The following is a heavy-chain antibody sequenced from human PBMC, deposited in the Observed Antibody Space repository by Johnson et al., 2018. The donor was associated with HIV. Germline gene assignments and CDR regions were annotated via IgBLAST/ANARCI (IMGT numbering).Heavy chain of an antibody. J-gene: IGHJ3*02. CDR2: ISGSGGST. CDR3: ALYMIFGVAWSLGVSDAFDI. Sequence: EVQLVESGGGLVQPGGSLRLSCAASGFTFSSYAMSWVRQAPGKGLEWVSAISGSGGSTYYADSVKGRFTISRDNFKDTLYLQMNSLRPEDTAVYYCALYMIFGVAWSLGVSDAFDIWGQGTMVTVSS. V-gene: IGHV3-23*04. D-gene: IGHD3-3*01. CDR1: GFTFSSYA.